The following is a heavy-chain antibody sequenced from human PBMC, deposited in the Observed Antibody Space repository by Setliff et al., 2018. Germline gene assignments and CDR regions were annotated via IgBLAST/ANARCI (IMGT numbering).Heavy chain of an antibody. Sequence: SETLSLTCAVSGYSISSGYYWGWIRQPPGKGLEWIGSIYHSGSTYYNPSLKSRVTISVDTSKNQFSLKLSSVTAADTAVYYCARDKRQYNFWSGYYGSWGNYFDYWGQGTLVTVSS. CDR2: IYHSGST. V-gene: IGHV4-38-2*02. D-gene: IGHD3-3*01. CDR1: GYSISSGYY. CDR3: ARDKRQYNFWSGYYGSWGNYFDY. J-gene: IGHJ4*02.